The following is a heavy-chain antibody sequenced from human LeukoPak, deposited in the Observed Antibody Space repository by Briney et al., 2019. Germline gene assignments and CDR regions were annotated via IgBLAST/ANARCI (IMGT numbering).Heavy chain of an antibody. J-gene: IGHJ4*02. D-gene: IGHD3-22*01. CDR2: ISYDGSNK. Sequence: GGSLRLSCAASGFTFSSYGMHWVRQAPGKGLEWVAVISYDGSNKYYADSVKGRFTISRDNSKNTPYLQMNSLRAEDTAVYYCAKSVGYYDSSGYYDFDYWGQGTLVTVSS. CDR1: GFTFSSYG. CDR3: AKSVGYYDSSGYYDFDY. V-gene: IGHV3-30*18.